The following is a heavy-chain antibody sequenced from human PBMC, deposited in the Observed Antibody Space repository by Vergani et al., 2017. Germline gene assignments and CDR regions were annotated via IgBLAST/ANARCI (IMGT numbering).Heavy chain of an antibody. V-gene: IGHV1-46*03. D-gene: IGHD3-10*01. Sequence: QVQLVQSGAEVKKPGSSVKVSCKASGGTFSSYTISWVRQAPGQGLEWMGIINPSGGSTSYAQKFQGRVTMTRDTSTSTVYMELSSLRSEDTAVYYCATGPVRDHYMDVWGKGTTVTVSS. CDR3: ATGPVRDHYMDV. J-gene: IGHJ6*03. CDR1: GGTFSSYT. CDR2: INPSGGST.